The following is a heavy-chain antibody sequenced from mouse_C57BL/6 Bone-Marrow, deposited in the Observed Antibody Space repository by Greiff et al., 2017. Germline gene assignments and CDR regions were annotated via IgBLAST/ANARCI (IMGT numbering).Heavy chain of an antibody. D-gene: IGHD1-1*01. Sequence: VQLQQSGAELVRPGASVKLSCTASGFNIKDYYMHWVKQRPEQGLEWIGRIDPEDGDTEYAPKFQGKATMTADTSSNTAYLQLSSLTSEDTAVYYSTTAAFYGSSPSYFDYWGQGTTLTVSS. CDR2: IDPEDGDT. CDR1: GFNIKDYY. V-gene: IGHV14-1*01. CDR3: TTAAFYGSSPSYFDY. J-gene: IGHJ2*01.